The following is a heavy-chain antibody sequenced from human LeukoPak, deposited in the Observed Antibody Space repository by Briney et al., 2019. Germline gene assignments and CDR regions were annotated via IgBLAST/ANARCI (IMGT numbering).Heavy chain of an antibody. V-gene: IGHV7-4-1*02. CDR3: ARDGVGATEYVTVY. D-gene: IGHD1-26*01. Sequence: ASVKVSCKASGHTFTSYAMNWVRQAPGQGLEWMGWINTNTGNPTYAQGFTGRFVFSLDTSVSTAYLQISSLKAEDTAVYYCARDGVGATEYVTVYWGQGTLVTVSS. CDR1: GHTFTSYA. CDR2: INTNTGNP. J-gene: IGHJ4*02.